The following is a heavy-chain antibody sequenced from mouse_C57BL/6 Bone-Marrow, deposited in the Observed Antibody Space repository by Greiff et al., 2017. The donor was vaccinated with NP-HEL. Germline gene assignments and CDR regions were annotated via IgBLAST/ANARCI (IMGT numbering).Heavy chain of an antibody. Sequence: QVQLQQPGAELVRPGSSVKLSCKASGYTFTSYWMHWVKQRPIQGLEWIGNIDPSDSETHYNQKFKDKATLTVDKSSSTAYMQLSSLTSDDSAVYYCARGIHYYGSSSFASWGPGPLVTVSA. CDR2: IDPSDSET. CDR3: ARGIHYYGSSSFAS. CDR1: GYTFTSYW. J-gene: IGHJ3*01. D-gene: IGHD1-1*01. V-gene: IGHV1-52*01.